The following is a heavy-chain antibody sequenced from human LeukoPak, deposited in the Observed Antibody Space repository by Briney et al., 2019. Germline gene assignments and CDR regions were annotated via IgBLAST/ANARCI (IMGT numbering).Heavy chain of an antibody. CDR2: IRTYNGKT. CDR1: GYTLTRFV. J-gene: IGHJ3*01. Sequence: ASVKVSCKASGYTLTRFVINWVRQAPGQGLEWMGWIRTYNGKTNIAQKLQGRVTMTTDTYTNTVYIELRRLTSDDTAVYYCARGKQWLRSDAFEVWGQGTTVTVSS. V-gene: IGHV1-18*01. D-gene: IGHD6-19*01. CDR3: ARGKQWLRSDAFEV.